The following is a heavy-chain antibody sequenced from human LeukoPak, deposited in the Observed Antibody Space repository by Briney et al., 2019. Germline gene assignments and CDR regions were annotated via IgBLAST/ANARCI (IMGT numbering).Heavy chain of an antibody. J-gene: IGHJ4*02. V-gene: IGHV3-53*01. D-gene: IGHD1-20*01. Sequence: GGSLRLSCAASGFTVSSNYMSWVRKAPGKGLEWVSVIYSGGSTYYADSVKGRFTISRDNSKNTLYLQMNSLRAEDTAVYYCARAYIHNWNEVWPGGYFDYWGQGTLVTVSS. CDR1: GFTVSSNY. CDR2: IYSGGST. CDR3: ARAYIHNWNEVWPGGYFDY.